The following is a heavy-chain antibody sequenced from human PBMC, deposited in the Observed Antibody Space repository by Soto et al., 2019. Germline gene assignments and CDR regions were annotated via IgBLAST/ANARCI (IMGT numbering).Heavy chain of an antibody. Sequence: PSETLSLTCTVSGGSIISGYWGWIRQPPGKGLEWIGYISHSGNTNYNPSVKSRVTLSVDTPKNQFSLRLSSVTTADTAVYYCAGLGGYAGSPIDYWGQGTLVTVSP. V-gene: IGHV4-59*01. CDR1: GGSIISGY. CDR3: AGLGGYAGSPIDY. D-gene: IGHD2-15*01. J-gene: IGHJ4*02. CDR2: ISHSGNT.